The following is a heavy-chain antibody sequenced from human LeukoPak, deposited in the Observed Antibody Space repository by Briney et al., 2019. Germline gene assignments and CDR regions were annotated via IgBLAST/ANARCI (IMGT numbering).Heavy chain of an antibody. CDR3: ARVRSVGASLGRSYYFDY. V-gene: IGHV1-46*01. CDR2: INPSGGST. Sequence: ASVKVSCKASGYTFTSYYMHWVRQAPGQGLEWMGIINPSGGSTSYAQKFQGRVTMTRDMSTSTVYMELSSLRSEDTAVYYCARVRSVGASLGRSYYFDYWGQGTLVTVSS. CDR1: GYTFTSYY. J-gene: IGHJ4*02. D-gene: IGHD1-26*01.